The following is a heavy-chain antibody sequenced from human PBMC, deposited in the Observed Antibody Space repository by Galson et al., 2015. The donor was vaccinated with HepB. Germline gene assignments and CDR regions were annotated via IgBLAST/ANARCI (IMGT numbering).Heavy chain of an antibody. D-gene: IGHD3-3*01. V-gene: IGHV1-69*13. J-gene: IGHJ5*02. Sequence: SVKVSCKASGGIFSNYVVSWVRQAPGQGLEWMGGIIPIFHTSNYAQKFQGRVMIAADESTSTAYMELSSLISEDTAVYYCARLEAVGVSLGGWFDPWGQGTLVTVSS. CDR3: ARLEAVGVSLGGWFDP. CDR2: IIPIFHTS. CDR1: GGIFSNYV.